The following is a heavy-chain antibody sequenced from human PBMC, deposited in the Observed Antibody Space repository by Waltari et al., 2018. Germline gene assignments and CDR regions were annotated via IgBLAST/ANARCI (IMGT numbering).Heavy chain of an antibody. V-gene: IGHV3-23*03. D-gene: IGHD3-9*01. Sequence: EVQLLESGGGLVQPGGSLRLSCAASGFTFSSYAMSWVRQAPGTGLEWVSVIYSGGSTYYADSVKGRFTISRDNSKNTLYLQMNSLRAEDTAVYYCAKDQKEHVLRYFDWSNGAFDYWGQGTLVTVSS. CDR1: GFTFSSYA. CDR3: AKDQKEHVLRYFDWSNGAFDY. CDR2: IYSGGST. J-gene: IGHJ4*02.